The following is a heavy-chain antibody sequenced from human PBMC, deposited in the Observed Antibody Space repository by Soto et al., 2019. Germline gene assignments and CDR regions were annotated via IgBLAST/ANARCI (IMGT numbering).Heavy chain of an antibody. CDR1: GGSISSGGYS. J-gene: IGHJ4*02. Sequence: QLQLQESGSGLVKPSQTLSLTCAVSGGSISSGGYSWSWIRQPPGKGLEWIGYIYHSGSTYYNPSRXSXVXIXLDRSKNQFSLKLSSVTAADTAVYYCARAVVTKYDYWGQGTLVTVSS. V-gene: IGHV4-30-2*01. CDR2: IYHSGST. D-gene: IGHD2-15*01. CDR3: ARAVVTKYDY.